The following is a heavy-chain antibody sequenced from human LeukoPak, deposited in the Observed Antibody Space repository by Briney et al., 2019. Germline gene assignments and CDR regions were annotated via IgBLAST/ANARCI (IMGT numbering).Heavy chain of an antibody. V-gene: IGHV3-30*04. CDR2: ISYDGSNK. CDR3: GYYNSGSYSTPDS. D-gene: IGHD3-10*01. J-gene: IGHJ5*01. Sequence: GSLRLSCTASGFTFGDYAMTWVRQAPGKGLEWVAVISYDGSNKYYADSVKGRFTISRDNSKNTLYLQMKTLRSEDTAVYYCGYYNSGSYSTPDSWGQGTQVTVSS. CDR1: GFTFGDYA.